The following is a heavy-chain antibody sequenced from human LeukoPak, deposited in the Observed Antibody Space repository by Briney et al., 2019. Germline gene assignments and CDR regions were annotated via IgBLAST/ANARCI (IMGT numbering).Heavy chain of an antibody. J-gene: IGHJ4*02. D-gene: IGHD3-22*01. CDR2: TRNKANSHTT. V-gene: IGHV3-72*01. CDR1: GFTFSDHY. Sequence: GGSLRLSCAASGFTFSDHYMDWVRQAPGKGLEWVGRTRNKANSHTTEYAASVKGRFTISRDDSKNSLYLQMNSLKTEDTAVYYCAREWLSPAYYFDYWGQGTLVTVSS. CDR3: AREWLSPAYYFDY.